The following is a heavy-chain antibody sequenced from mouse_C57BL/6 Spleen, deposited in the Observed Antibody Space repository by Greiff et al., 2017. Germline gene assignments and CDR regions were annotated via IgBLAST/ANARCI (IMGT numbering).Heavy chain of an antibody. CDR1: GFNIKDDY. CDR2: IDPENGDT. D-gene: IGHD1-1*01. CDR3: TKIYYYGSSYSFAY. J-gene: IGHJ3*01. V-gene: IGHV14-4*01. Sequence: EVQLQQSGAELVRPGASVKLSCTASGFNIKDDYMHWVKQRPEQGLEWIGWIDPENGDTEYASKFQGKATITADTSSNTAYLQLSSLTSEDTAVYYCTKIYYYGSSYSFAYWGQGTLVTVSA.